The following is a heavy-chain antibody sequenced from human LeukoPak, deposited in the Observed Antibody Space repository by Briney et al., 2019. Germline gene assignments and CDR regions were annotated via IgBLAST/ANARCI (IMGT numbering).Heavy chain of an antibody. J-gene: IGHJ4*02. Sequence: GGSLRLSCAASGFTFSDYYMSWIRQAPGKGLEWVSYISSSGSTIYYADSVKGRFTISRDNAKNSLYLQMNSLRDEDTAVYYCARVRGDKTTRFDYWGQGTLVTVSS. D-gene: IGHD4-17*01. CDR2: ISSSGSTI. CDR1: GFTFSDYY. CDR3: ARVRGDKTTRFDY. V-gene: IGHV3-11*01.